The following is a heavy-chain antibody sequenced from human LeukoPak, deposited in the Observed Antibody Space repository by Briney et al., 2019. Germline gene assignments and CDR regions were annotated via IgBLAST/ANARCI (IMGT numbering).Heavy chain of an antibody. J-gene: IGHJ6*04. CDR3: ARAPPRPYYYYYYGMDV. CDR1: GGSFSGYY. V-gene: IGHV4-34*01. CDR2: INHSGST. Sequence: SETLSLTCAVYGGSFSGYYWSWIRQPPGKGLEWIGEINHSGSTNNNPPLKSRVTISVDTSKNQFSLKLSSVTAADTAVYYCARAPPRPYYYYYYGMDVWGKGTTVTVSS.